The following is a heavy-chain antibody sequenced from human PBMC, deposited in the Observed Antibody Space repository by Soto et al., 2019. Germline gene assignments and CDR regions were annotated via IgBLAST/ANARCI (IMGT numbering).Heavy chain of an antibody. CDR3: ARRDCISTTCYFYY. V-gene: IGHV4-30-2*01. CDR2: IYEGGST. CDR1: GDSMSRSAYS. D-gene: IGHD2-2*01. J-gene: IGHJ4*02. Sequence: SETLSLTCAVSGDSMSRSAYSWTWIRQPPGKGLEWIGYIYEGGSTHYNPSLKSRVTISVDWSKNQFFLKLSSVTAADTAVYYCARRDCISTTCYFYYWGQGTLVTVSS.